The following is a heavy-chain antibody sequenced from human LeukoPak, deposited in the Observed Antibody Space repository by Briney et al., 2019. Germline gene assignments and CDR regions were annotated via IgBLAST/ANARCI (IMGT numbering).Heavy chain of an antibody. CDR2: IRYDGSNK. CDR1: GFTFSSYG. CDR3: AGRGSSSPPYYYYYMDV. V-gene: IGHV3-30*02. J-gene: IGHJ6*03. D-gene: IGHD6-6*01. Sequence: PGGSLRLSCAASGFTFSSYGMHWVRQAPGKGLEWVAFIRYDGSNKYYADSVKGRFTISRDNSKNTLYLQMNSLRAEDTAVYYCAGRGSSSPPYYYYYMDVWGKGTTVTVSS.